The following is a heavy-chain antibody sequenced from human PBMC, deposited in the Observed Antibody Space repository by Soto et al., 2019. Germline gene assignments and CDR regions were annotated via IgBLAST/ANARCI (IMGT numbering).Heavy chain of an antibody. CDR3: ARDSRSSGKGAFDI. Sequence: ESVGGVVQPGRSLRLSCAASGFTFNNYAMHWVRQAPGKGLERVAVISNDGSNEYYPDSVKGRFTISRDNSKNTLYLEMNSLRAEDTAVYHCARDSRSSGKGAFDIWGQGTMVTVSS. CDR2: ISNDGSNE. D-gene: IGHD3-10*01. CDR1: GFTFNNYA. V-gene: IGHV3-30*03. J-gene: IGHJ3*02.